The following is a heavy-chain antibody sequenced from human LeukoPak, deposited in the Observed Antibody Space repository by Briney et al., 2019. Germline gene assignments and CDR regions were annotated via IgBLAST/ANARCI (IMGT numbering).Heavy chain of an antibody. J-gene: IGHJ4*02. Sequence: PGGSLRLSCAASGFTFSTYSMSWVRQAPGKGLEWISHISAASRGIYYADSVKGRFTISRDNAKNSLYLQMNSLRAEDTAVYYCAREGYCGGDCFFGWGQGTLVTVSS. V-gene: IGHV3-21*05. D-gene: IGHD2-21*02. CDR2: ISAASRGI. CDR3: AREGYCGGDCFFG. CDR1: GFTFSTYS.